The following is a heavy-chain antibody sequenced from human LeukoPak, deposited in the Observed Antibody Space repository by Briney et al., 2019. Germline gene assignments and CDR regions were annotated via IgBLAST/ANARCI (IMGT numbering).Heavy chain of an antibody. CDR1: GGSISSDNYY. V-gene: IGHV4-61*02. CDR3: ARRLYDFWSGYYNRFDP. J-gene: IGHJ5*02. D-gene: IGHD3-3*01. Sequence: SETLSLTCTVSGGSISSDNYYWSWIRQPAGKELEWIGRFYHTGSTDYNPSVKSRVTISVDTSKNQFSLTLSSVTATDAAVYYCARRLYDFWSGYYNRFDPWGQGTLVTVSS. CDR2: FYHTGST.